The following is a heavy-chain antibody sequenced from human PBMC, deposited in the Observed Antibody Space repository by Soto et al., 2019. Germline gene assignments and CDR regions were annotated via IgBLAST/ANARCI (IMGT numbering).Heavy chain of an antibody. Sequence: SETLSLTCSVSGGPMDIDSHSWSCIRQSAGKGLEWIGFVYYSGTTYYHPALSSRVPISVDRAKTQFPLHLGPGPAADTAVYFGARGPFGSNDGTPPSPTNWFDPWSQGTLVTVPS. D-gene: IGHD2-8*01. V-gene: IGHV4-30-2*06. CDR1: GGPMDIDSHS. J-gene: IGHJ5*02. CDR3: ARGPFGSNDGTPPSPTNWFDP. CDR2: VYYSGTT.